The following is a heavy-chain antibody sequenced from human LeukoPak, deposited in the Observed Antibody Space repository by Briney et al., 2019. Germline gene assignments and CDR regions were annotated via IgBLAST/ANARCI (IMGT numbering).Heavy chain of an antibody. D-gene: IGHD2-15*01. J-gene: IGHJ6*03. CDR1: GLTFSSYG. Sequence: GGSLRLSCAASGLTFSSYGMSWVRQAPGGGLEWVSAISTTGGTTYYADSVRGRFTISRDNSRNTLYLQMNSLRAEDTAIYYCAKNGDRGAYCSGGTCYPYYYYYMDVWGKGTTVTISS. CDR2: ISTTGGTT. CDR3: AKNGDRGAYCSGGTCYPYYYYYMDV. V-gene: IGHV3-23*01.